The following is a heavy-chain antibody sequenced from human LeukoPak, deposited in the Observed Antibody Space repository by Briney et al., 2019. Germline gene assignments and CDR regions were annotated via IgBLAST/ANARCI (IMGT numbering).Heavy chain of an antibody. V-gene: IGHV7-4-1*02. CDR1: XXSFTXXX. J-gene: IGHJ4*02. D-gene: IGHD3-10*01. CDR3: ARNNADGEGRFSY. CDR2: INTNTGNP. Sequence: SXKXXXXSFTXXXXNWVXXXXXXXXXXXXWINTNTGNPTYAQGFTGRFVFSLDTSVSTAYLQISSLKAEDTAVYYCARNNADGEGRFSYWGQGTLVTVSS.